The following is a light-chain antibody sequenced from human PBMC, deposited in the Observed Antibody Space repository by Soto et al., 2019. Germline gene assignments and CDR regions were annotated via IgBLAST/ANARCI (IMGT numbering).Light chain of an antibody. Sequence: QSVLTQPPSVSATPGQKVTISCSGSDSNLGRSYVSWYQQLPGTAPRLLIYDNVYRFSGIPARFSASKSGTSATLGIAGLQPGDEGDYYCGSWDNNLRAYVFGTGTKVTVL. CDR3: GSWDNNLRAYV. J-gene: IGLJ1*01. CDR2: DNV. CDR1: DSNLGRSY. V-gene: IGLV1-51*01.